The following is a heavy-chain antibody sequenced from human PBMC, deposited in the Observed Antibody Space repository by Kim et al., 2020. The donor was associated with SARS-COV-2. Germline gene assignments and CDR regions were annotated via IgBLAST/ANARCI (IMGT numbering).Heavy chain of an antibody. CDR2: INHSGST. CDR3: TRGTRAARLQE. V-gene: IGHV4-34*01. Sequence: SETLSLTCAVYGGSFSGYFWSWIRQPPGRGLEWIGEINHSGSTFYNPSLKRRVTISVDTSKNQFSLNLSSVTAADTAVYYCTRGTRAARLQEWGQGTLVIVSS. D-gene: IGHD6-6*01. J-gene: IGHJ1*01. CDR1: GGSFSGYF.